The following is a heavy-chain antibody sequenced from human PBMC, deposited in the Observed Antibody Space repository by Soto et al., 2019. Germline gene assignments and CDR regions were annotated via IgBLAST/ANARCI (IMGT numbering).Heavy chain of an antibody. D-gene: IGHD3-22*01. CDR3: AREDRNDYDSSGYCH. CDR2: IHYSGST. J-gene: IGHJ4*02. V-gene: IGHV4-31*03. Sequence: SETLSLTCTVSGGSISSGRYYWSWIRQPPGKGLEWIGYIHYSGSTYYNTSLKSRLSISVDTSKNQFSLKLSSVTAADTAVYYCAREDRNDYDSSGYCHWGQGALVTVSS. CDR1: GGSISSGRYY.